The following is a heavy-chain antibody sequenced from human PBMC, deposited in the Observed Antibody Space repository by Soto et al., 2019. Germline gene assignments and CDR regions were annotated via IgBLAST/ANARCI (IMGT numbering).Heavy chain of an antibody. V-gene: IGHV3-23*01. CDR1: GFTVSSHA. CDR2: ITADGGT. J-gene: IGHJ3*02. D-gene: IGHD2-15*01. Sequence: PGGSLRLSCEGSGFTVSSHAMTWIRQAPGKGPEWVSTITADGGTYYADSVKGRFAMSRDTSEKILYLQMNSLGAEDTAAYYCAPHVSCSGGSCQYDAFAIRGQGTMVTVS. CDR3: APHVSCSGGSCQYDAFAI.